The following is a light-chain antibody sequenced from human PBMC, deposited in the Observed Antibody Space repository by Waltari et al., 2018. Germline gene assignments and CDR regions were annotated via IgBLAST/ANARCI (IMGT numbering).Light chain of an antibody. V-gene: IGKV1-33*01. Sequence: DIQITQSPSSLSASVGDRVTITCRASQGISHWLAWYQHKPGQAPTLLIYRAYNLETGVPSRCRGSGSGTDFTLTISSLKPEDIETYYCEQHDNSPYSFGQGTKVEIK. J-gene: IGKJ2*03. CDR2: RAY. CDR3: EQHDNSPYS. CDR1: QGISHW.